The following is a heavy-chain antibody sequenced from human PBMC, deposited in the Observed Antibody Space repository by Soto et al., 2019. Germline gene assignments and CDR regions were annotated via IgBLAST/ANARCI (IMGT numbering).Heavy chain of an antibody. D-gene: IGHD4-17*01. V-gene: IGHV1-18*01. J-gene: IGHJ5*02. CDR2: ISTYTGNT. CDR1: GYTFTNYR. CDR3: TRWTVTNNWFDP. Sequence: QVQLVQSGPEVKKPGASVTVSCKTSGYTFTNYRIGWLRHAPGQGLEWMGWISTYTGNTKSVQKFQGRVTLTTDTSTSTAYMDLRSLTSDDTAVYYCTRWTVTNNWFDPWGQGTLVTVSS.